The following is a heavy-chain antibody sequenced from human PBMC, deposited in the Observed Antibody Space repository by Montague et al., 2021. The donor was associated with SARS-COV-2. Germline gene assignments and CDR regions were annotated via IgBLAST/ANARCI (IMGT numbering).Heavy chain of an antibody. Sequence: SETLSLTCTVSGGSISNYHWNWIRQPPGKGLEWIAYISYSGSTNXNPSLQSRVTISVDTSRNQFSLRLTSVTAADTAVYYCARQLRVRRTWQVGVYYHYGMDVWGQGTTVSVSS. J-gene: IGHJ6*02. CDR1: GGSISNYH. D-gene: IGHD3-10*01. V-gene: IGHV4-59*08. CDR3: ARQLRVRRTWQVGVYYHYGMDV. CDR2: ISYSGST.